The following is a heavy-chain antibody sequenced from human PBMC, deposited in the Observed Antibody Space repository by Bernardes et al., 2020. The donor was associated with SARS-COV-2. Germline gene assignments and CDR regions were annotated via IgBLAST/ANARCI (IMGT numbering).Heavy chain of an antibody. V-gene: IGHV4-39*01. J-gene: IGHJ4*02. Sequence: SETLSLTCTVSGGSISSSSYYWGWIRQPKGKGLEWIGSIYYSGSTYYNPSLKSRVTISVDTSKNQFSLKLSSVTAADTAVYYCATVKPYDFWSGYLHWGQGTLVTVSS. D-gene: IGHD3-3*01. CDR3: ATVKPYDFWSGYLH. CDR2: IYYSGST. CDR1: GGSISSSSYY.